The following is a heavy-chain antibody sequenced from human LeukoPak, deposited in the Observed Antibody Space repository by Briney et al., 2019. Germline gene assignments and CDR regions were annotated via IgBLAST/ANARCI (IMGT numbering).Heavy chain of an antibody. J-gene: IGHJ6*02. D-gene: IGHD3-10*01. Sequence: GGSLRLSCAASGFTFRSYWMHWVRQVPGKGLVWVSRINGDGSSTSYADSVKGRFTISRDNAKSTLYLQMNSLRAEDTAVCYCARVPLSGPGYYGMDVWGQGTTVTVSS. CDR2: INGDGSST. CDR3: ARVPLSGPGYYGMDV. V-gene: IGHV3-74*01. CDR1: GFTFRSYW.